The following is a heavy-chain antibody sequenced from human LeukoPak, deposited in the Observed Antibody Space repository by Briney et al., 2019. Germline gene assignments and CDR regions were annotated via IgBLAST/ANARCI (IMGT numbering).Heavy chain of an antibody. V-gene: IGHV4-34*01. Sequence: SETLSLTCTVSGGSISSYYWSWIRQPPGKGLEWIGEINHSGSTNYNPSLKSRVTISVDTSKNQFSLKLSSVTAADTAVYYCARGQPGYYGSGSYYRWFDPWGQGTLVTVSS. CDR2: INHSGST. CDR3: ARGQPGYYGSGSYYRWFDP. J-gene: IGHJ5*02. CDR1: GGSISSYY. D-gene: IGHD3-10*01.